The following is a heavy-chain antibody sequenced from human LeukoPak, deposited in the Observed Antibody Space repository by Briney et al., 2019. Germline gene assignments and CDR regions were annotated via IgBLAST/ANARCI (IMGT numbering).Heavy chain of an antibody. D-gene: IGHD1-26*01. Sequence: GGSLRLSCAASGFTFSSFSMHWVRQAPGKGLEYISAISSDGGGTYYANSVKGRFTISRDNSKNTLYLQMGSLRAEDMALYYCARSSGTVGATTLDYWGQGTLVTVSS. V-gene: IGHV3-64*01. CDR3: ARSSGTVGATTLDY. CDR1: GFTFSSFS. J-gene: IGHJ4*02. CDR2: ISSDGGGT.